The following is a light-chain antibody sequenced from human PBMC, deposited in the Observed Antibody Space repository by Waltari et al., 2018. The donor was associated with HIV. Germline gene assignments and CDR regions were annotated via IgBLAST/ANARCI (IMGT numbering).Light chain of an antibody. CDR1: QSLLNSNGSIY. CDR3: MQALESPLT. V-gene: IGKV2-28*01. Sequence: DIVMTQSPLSLSVTPGEPASISSWSSQSLLNSNGSIYLDWYLQKPGHSPQLLIYLGSNRAAGVPDRFSGSGLATDFTLKISRVEAEDVGSYYCMQALESPLTFGGGTRVEIK. J-gene: IGKJ4*01. CDR2: LGS.